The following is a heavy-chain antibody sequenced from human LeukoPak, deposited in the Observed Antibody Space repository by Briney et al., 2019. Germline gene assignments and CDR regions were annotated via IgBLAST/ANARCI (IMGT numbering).Heavy chain of an antibody. CDR2: IYYSGST. CDR3: ARVLRDSSGWTPFDY. D-gene: IGHD6-19*01. J-gene: IGHJ4*02. CDR1: GGSISSSSYY. Sequence: SETLSLTCTVSGGSISSSSYYWGWIRQPPGKGLEWIGSIYYSGSTYYNPSLKSRVTISVDTSNNQVFLKLTSVTAADTAVYYCARVLRDSSGWTPFDYWGQGTLVTVSS. V-gene: IGHV4-39*01.